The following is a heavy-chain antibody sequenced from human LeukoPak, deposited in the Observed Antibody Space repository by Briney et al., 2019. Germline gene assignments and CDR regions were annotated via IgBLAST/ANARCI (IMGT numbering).Heavy chain of an antibody. CDR3: ARASYYYDSSGYLPDY. CDR1: GYTFYNYG. D-gene: IGHD3-22*01. V-gene: IGHV1-18*01. Sequence: ASVKVSCKASGYTFYNYGISWVRQAPGQGLEWMGWISAYNGNTNYAQKLQGRVTMTTDTSTSTAYMELRSLRSDDTAVYYCARASYYYDSSGYLPDYWGQGTLVTVSS. CDR2: ISAYNGNT. J-gene: IGHJ4*02.